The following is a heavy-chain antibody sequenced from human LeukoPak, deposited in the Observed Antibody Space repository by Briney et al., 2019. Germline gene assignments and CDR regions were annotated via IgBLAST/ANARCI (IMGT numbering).Heavy chain of an antibody. CDR3: ATGQWLVRFDY. CDR2: IYYSGST. Sequence: PSETLSLTCTVSGGSISSYYWSWIRQPPGKGLEWIGYIYYSGSTNYNPSLKSRVTISVDTSKNQFSLKLSSVTAADTAVYYCATGQWLVRFDYWGQGTLVTVSS. J-gene: IGHJ4*02. V-gene: IGHV4-59*08. D-gene: IGHD6-19*01. CDR1: GGSISSYY.